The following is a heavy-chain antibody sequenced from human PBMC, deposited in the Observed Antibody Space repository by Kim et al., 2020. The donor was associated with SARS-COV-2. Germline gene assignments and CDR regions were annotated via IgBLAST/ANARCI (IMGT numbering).Heavy chain of an antibody. CDR2: ISGNGRDT. V-gene: IGHV3-48*03. CDR3: ARGGYNSGWFSYFDY. J-gene: IGHJ4*02. CDR1: GFTFSSYE. D-gene: IGHD6-19*01. Sequence: GGSLRLSCAASGFTFSSYEMNWVRQAPGKGLEWLSYISGNGRDTDYADSVKGRFTISRDNAQNSLYLQMNSLRAEDTAVYFCARGGYNSGWFSYFDYWGQGTLVTVSS.